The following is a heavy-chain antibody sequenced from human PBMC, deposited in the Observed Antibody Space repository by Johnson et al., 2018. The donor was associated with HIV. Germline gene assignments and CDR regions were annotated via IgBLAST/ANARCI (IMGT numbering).Heavy chain of an antibody. CDR3: ARDSAVTITFDI. CDR1: GFTFDDYG. V-gene: IGHV3-9*01. Sequence: EVQVVESGGGLVQPGGSLRLSCAASGFTFDDYGMSWVRQAPGKGLEWVSGISWNSGSIGYADSVKGRFTISRDNAKNSLYLQMNSLRAEDTALYYCARDSAVTITFDIWGQGTMVTVSS. CDR2: ISWNSGSI. D-gene: IGHD4-17*01. J-gene: IGHJ3*02.